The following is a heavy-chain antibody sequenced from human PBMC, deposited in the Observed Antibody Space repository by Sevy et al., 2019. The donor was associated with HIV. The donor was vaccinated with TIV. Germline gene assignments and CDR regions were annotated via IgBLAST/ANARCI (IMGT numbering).Heavy chain of an antibody. V-gene: IGHV1-2*06. CDR2: INPNSGGT. CDR3: ARDRGAVAGTGWFDP. CDR1: GYTFTGYY. J-gene: IGHJ5*02. Sequence: ASVKVSCKASGYTFTGYYMHWVRQAPGQGLEWMGRINPNSGGTNYAQKFQGRVTMTRDTSISTAYMELSRLRSDDTAVYYCARDRGAVAGTGWFDPWGQGTLVTVSS. D-gene: IGHD6-19*01.